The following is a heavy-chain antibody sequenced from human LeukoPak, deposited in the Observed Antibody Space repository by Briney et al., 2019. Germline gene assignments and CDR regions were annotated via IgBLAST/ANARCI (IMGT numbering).Heavy chain of an antibody. J-gene: IGHJ4*02. CDR3: ASADRRDSSGYYWG. D-gene: IGHD3-22*01. CDR1: GFTFSSYW. V-gene: IGHV3-7*01. CDR2: IKQDGSEK. Sequence: GSLRLSCAASGFTFSSYWMSWVRQAPGKGLEGVANIKQDGSEKYYVDSVKGRFTISRDNAKNSLYLQMNSLRAEDTAVYYCASADRRDSSGYYWGWGQGTLVTVSS.